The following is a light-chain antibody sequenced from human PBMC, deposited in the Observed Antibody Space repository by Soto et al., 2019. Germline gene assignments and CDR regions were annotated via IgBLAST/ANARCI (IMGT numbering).Light chain of an antibody. V-gene: IGKV3-15*01. CDR3: QQYNSWPLIT. Sequence: EIVMTQSPATLSVSPGERATLSCRASQSVRSNLAWYQQKPGQAPRLLIYGASTRATGIPARFSGSGSGTEFTLTISSLMSEDFAVYCCQQYNSWPLITFCPGTKVAIK. CDR1: QSVRSN. J-gene: IGKJ3*01. CDR2: GAS.